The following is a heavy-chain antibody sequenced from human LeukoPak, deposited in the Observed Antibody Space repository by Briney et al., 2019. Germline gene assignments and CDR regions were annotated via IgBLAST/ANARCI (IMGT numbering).Heavy chain of an antibody. D-gene: IGHD6-19*01. CDR1: GGSFSGYY. CDR3: ARGLGLSSGWYFDY. CDR2: INHSGST. J-gene: IGHJ4*02. Sequence: PSETLSLTCAVYGGSFSGYYWSWIRQPPGKGLEWIGEINHSGSTNYSPSLKSRVTISVDTSKNQFSLKLSSVTAADTAVYYCARGLGLSSGWYFDYWGQGTLVTVSS. V-gene: IGHV4-34*01.